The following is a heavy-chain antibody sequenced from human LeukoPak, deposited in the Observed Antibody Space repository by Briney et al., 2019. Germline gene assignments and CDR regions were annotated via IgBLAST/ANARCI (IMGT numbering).Heavy chain of an antibody. CDR3: ARDRTDYGDYVNLFDY. D-gene: IGHD4-17*01. CDR2: INTDGRST. CDR1: GFTFSSYW. V-gene: IGHV3-74*01. J-gene: IGHJ4*02. Sequence: GGSLRLSCAASGFTFSSYWMHWVRQAPGKGLVWVSRINTDGRSTSYADSVKGRFTISRDNAKNTLYLQMNSLRAEDTAVYYCARDRTDYGDYVNLFDYWGQGTLVTVSS.